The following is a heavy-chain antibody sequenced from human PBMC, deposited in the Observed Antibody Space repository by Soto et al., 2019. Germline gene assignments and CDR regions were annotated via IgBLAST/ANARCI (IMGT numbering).Heavy chain of an antibody. CDR3: ARRDGYPSKGFDY. V-gene: IGHV4-59*01. Sequence: SETLSLTCTVSGGSISSYYWSWIRQPPGKGLEWIGYIYYSGSTNYNPSLKSRVTISVDTSKSQFSLKLSSVTAADTAVYYCARRDGYPSKGFDYWGQGTLVTVSS. D-gene: IGHD5-12*01. CDR2: IYYSGST. CDR1: GGSISSYY. J-gene: IGHJ4*02.